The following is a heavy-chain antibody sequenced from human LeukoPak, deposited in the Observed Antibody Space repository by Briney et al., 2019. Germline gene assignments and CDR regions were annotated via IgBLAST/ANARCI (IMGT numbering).Heavy chain of an antibody. CDR3: ASDMFTMVRGPRVVNYYYMDV. CDR2: IYTSGST. Sequence: PSQTVSLTCTVSGGSISSGSYYWSWIRQPAGKGLEWIGHIYTSGSTNYNPSLKSRVTISVDTSKNQFSLKLSSVTAADTAVYYCASDMFTMVRGPRVVNYYYMDVWGKGTTVTTSS. CDR1: GGSISSGSYY. J-gene: IGHJ6*03. D-gene: IGHD3-10*01. V-gene: IGHV4-61*09.